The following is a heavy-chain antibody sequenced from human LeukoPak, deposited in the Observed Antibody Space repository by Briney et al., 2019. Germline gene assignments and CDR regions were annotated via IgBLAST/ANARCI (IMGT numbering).Heavy chain of an antibody. D-gene: IGHD1-26*01. CDR2: IKQDGSEK. V-gene: IGHV3-7*01. CDR3: ARDLGTFIVGATRQGCY. CDR1: GFTFSSYW. Sequence: GGSLRLSCAASGFTFSSYWMSWVRQAPGKGLEWAANIKQDGSEKYYVDSVKGRFTISRDNAKNSLYLQMNSLRAEDTAVYYCARDLGTFIVGATRQGCYWGQGTLVTVSS. J-gene: IGHJ4*02.